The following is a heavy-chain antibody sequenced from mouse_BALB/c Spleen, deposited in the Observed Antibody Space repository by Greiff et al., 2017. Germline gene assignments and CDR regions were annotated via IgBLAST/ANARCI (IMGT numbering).Heavy chain of an antibody. CDR2: ISYSGST. CDR3: AREYLDGYPWFAY. D-gene: IGHD2-3*01. V-gene: IGHV3-2*02. CDR1: GYSITSDYA. J-gene: IGHJ3*01. Sequence: EVQLQQSGPGLVKPSQSLSLTCTVTGYSITSDYAWNWIRQFPGNKLEWMGYISYSGSTSYNPSLKSRISITRDTSKNQFFLQLNSVTTEDTATYYCAREYLDGYPWFAYWGQGTLVTVSA.